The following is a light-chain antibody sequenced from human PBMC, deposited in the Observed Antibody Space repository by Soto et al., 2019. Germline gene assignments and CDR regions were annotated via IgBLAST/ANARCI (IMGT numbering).Light chain of an antibody. CDR3: QYYGNSRIT. Sequence: SPGTLSLSPGERVTLSCRASQSVNSNFLTWYQQKPGQAPRLLIYAASSGATGIPDRFSGSGSGTDFTLTVNRLEPEDFVVYYCQYYGNSRITFGQGTRLEIK. V-gene: IGKV3-20*01. J-gene: IGKJ5*01. CDR2: AAS. CDR1: QSVNSNF.